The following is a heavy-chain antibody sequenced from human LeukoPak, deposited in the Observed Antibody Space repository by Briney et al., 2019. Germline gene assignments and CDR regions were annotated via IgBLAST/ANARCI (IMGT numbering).Heavy chain of an antibody. CDR2: ISAYNGNT. D-gene: IGHD6-13*01. V-gene: IGHV1-18*01. Sequence: GASVKVSCKASGYTFTSYGISWVRQAPGQGLEWMGWISAYNGNTNYAQKLQGRVTMTTDTSTSTVYMELSSLRSEDTAVYYCARVAGTKYFDYWGQGTLVTVSS. CDR1: GYTFTSYG. J-gene: IGHJ4*02. CDR3: ARVAGTKYFDY.